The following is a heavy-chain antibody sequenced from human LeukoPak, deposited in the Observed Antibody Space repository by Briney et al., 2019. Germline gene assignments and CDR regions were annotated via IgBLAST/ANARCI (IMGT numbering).Heavy chain of an antibody. D-gene: IGHD3-16*01. CDR2: INHSGST. Sequence: PSETLSLTCAVYGGSFSGYHWSWIRQPPGKGLEWIGEINHSGSTNYNPSLKSRVTISVDTSKNQFSLKLSSVTAADTAVYYCASWGATGAGFDYWGQGTLVTVSS. V-gene: IGHV4-34*01. J-gene: IGHJ4*02. CDR1: GGSFSGYH. CDR3: ASWGATGAGFDY.